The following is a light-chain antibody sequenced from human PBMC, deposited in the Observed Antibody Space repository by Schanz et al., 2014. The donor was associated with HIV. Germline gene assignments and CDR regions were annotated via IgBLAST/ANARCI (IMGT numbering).Light chain of an antibody. CDR3: QQYNKRPWT. Sequence: EIVLTQTPVTLSLSPGERATLSCRASQSVSSYLAWYQQKPGQAPRLLIYDASNRATGIPARFSGSGSGTDFSLAISSLQSEDSASYYCQQYNKRPWTLGQGTRV. CDR2: DAS. CDR1: QSVSSY. J-gene: IGKJ1*01. V-gene: IGKV3-11*01.